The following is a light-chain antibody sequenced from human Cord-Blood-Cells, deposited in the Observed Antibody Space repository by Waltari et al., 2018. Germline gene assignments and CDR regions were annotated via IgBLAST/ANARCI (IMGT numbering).Light chain of an antibody. CDR3: QSYDSSLSGWV. CDR2: GNS. J-gene: IGLJ3*02. V-gene: IGLV1-40*01. Sequence: QSVLTPPPSVPGPHGQRVPIPYLGPPHNIGAVFSFHCYHQLPGTAPQLPIYGNSNRPSGVPDRFSGSKSGTSASLAIAVLQAEDEADYYCQSYDSSLSGWVFGGGTKLTVL. CDR1: PHNIGAVFS.